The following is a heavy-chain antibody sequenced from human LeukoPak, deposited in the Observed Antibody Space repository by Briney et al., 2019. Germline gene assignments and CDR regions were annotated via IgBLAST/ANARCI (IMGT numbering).Heavy chain of an antibody. Sequence: SETLSLTCAVYGGSFSGYYWSWIRQSPGKGLEWIGEINHSGSTNYNPSLKSRVTISVDTSKNQFSLKLSSVTAADTAVYYCARGLRGSYRYFDYWGQGTLVTVSS. V-gene: IGHV4-34*01. CDR2: INHSGST. D-gene: IGHD3-16*02. J-gene: IGHJ4*02. CDR3: ARGLRGSYRYFDY. CDR1: GGSFSGYY.